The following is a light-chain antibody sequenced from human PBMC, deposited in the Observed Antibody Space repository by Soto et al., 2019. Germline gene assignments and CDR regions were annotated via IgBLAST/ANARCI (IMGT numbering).Light chain of an antibody. V-gene: IGKV3-15*01. Sequence: EIVMTQSPATLSVSPGERATLSCRASQSVSSNLAWYQQKPGQAPRLLIYGASSRATGIPVRFSGSGSGTEFTLTISSLQPEDFATFYCQQSYTTPYTFGQGTKVDIK. CDR3: QQSYTTPYT. J-gene: IGKJ2*01. CDR1: QSVSSN. CDR2: GAS.